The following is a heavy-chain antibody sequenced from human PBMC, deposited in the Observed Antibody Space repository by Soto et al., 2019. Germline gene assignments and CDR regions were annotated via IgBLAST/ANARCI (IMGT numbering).Heavy chain of an antibody. Sequence: QVQLVESGGGVVQPGRSLRLYCAASGFTFSSYAMHWVRQAPGKGLEWVAVISYDGSNKYYADSVKGRFTISRDNSKNTLYLQMNSLRAEDTAVYYCARETYYYDSSLDYWGQGTLVTVSS. CDR3: ARETYYYDSSLDY. V-gene: IGHV3-30*14. CDR2: ISYDGSNK. D-gene: IGHD3-22*01. J-gene: IGHJ4*02. CDR1: GFTFSSYA.